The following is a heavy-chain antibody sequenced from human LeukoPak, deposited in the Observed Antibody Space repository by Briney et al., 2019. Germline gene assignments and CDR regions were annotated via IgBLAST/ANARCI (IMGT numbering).Heavy chain of an antibody. Sequence: GGSLRLSCAASGFTFSSYAMSWVRQAPGKGLEWVSAISGSGATTYHADSVKGLFTISRDNSKNTLYLEMSSLRAEDTAVYYCAREVTTVAGTEVPDYWGQGTLVTVSS. D-gene: IGHD6-19*01. CDR3: AREVTTVAGTEVPDY. CDR2: ISGSGATT. CDR1: GFTFSSYA. V-gene: IGHV3-23*01. J-gene: IGHJ4*02.